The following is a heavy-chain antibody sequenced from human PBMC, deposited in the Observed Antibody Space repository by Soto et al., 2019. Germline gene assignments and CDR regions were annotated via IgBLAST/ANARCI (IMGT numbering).Heavy chain of an antibody. J-gene: IGHJ6*03. Sequence: GGSLRLSCAASGFTFSSYAMSWVRQAPGKGLEWVSAISGSGGSTYYADSVKGRFTISRDNSKNTLYLRMNSLRAEDTAVYYCATDLFYDILTGPNDNYYYKDVWGKGTTVTVSS. D-gene: IGHD3-9*01. V-gene: IGHV3-23*01. CDR1: GFTFSSYA. CDR2: ISGSGGST. CDR3: ATDLFYDILTGPNDNYYYKDV.